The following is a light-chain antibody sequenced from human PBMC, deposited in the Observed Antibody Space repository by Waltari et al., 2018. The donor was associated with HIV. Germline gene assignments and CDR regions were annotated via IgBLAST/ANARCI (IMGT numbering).Light chain of an antibody. J-gene: IGKJ1*01. CDR3: QQYNNLPLDWT. CDR1: QDIDNY. V-gene: IGKV1-33*01. CDR2: DAS. Sequence: RVTITCQASQDIDNYLNWYQQKPGKAPNLLIYDASNLETGVPSRFSGSGSGTDFTFTITSLQPEDIATYYCQQYNNLPLDWTFGLGTKVEIK.